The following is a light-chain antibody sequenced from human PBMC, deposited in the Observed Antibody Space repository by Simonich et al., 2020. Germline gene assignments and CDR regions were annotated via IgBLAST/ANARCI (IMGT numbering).Light chain of an antibody. CDR1: QSVLYSTNNKNY. CDR2: WAS. Sequence: DIVMTQSPDSLAVSLGERATINCKSSQSVLYSTNNKNYLAWYQQKPGQPPKLLMYWASTRESGVPDLFSGSGSGTDFTLTISSLQAEDVAVYYCQQYYSTPPYTFGQGTKLEIK. V-gene: IGKV4-1*01. J-gene: IGKJ2*01. CDR3: QQYYSTPPYT.